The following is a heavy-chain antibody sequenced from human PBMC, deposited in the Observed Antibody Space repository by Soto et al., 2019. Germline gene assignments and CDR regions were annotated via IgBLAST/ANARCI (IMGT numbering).Heavy chain of an antibody. J-gene: IGHJ5*02. V-gene: IGHV1-18*01. CDR1: GDTLTNFG. Sequence: HLLQSGPEVKKPGASITVSCKTSGDTLTNFGLSWVRQAPGQGLEWMGWIATSNSNRNYAQKFQGRLTLTTDTSTSTAYMELKSLRYADTAVYYCATVLRGVVNWFDPWGQGTLVTVSS. CDR3: ATVLRGVVNWFDP. CDR2: IATSNSNR. D-gene: IGHD3-10*01.